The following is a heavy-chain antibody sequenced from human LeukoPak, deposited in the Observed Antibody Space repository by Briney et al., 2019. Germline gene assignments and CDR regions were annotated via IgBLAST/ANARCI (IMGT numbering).Heavy chain of an antibody. Sequence: PGGSLRLSCAASGFTFSTYWMHWVRQGPGKGLVWVSRINPDGTNTRYADFVKGRFTISRDNAQNTLYLQMNSLRAEDTAVYYCAKSPQWLLLRGAFDIWGQGTMVTVSS. CDR1: GFTFSTYW. CDR2: INPDGTNT. J-gene: IGHJ3*02. D-gene: IGHD3-22*01. CDR3: AKSPQWLLLRGAFDI. V-gene: IGHV3-74*01.